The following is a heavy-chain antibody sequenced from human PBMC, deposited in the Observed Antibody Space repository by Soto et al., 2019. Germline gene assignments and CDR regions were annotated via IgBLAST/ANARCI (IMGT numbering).Heavy chain of an antibody. Sequence: QVQLVQSGAEVKKPGSSVKVSCKASGGTFSSYAISWVRQAPGQGLEWMGGFIPIFGTANYAQKFQGRVTITADESTSTAYMELSSLRSEDTAVYYCARNLEMVRGEFYYYGMDVWGQGTTVTVSS. V-gene: IGHV1-69*01. CDR2: FIPIFGTA. CDR1: GGTFSSYA. CDR3: ARNLEMVRGEFYYYGMDV. D-gene: IGHD3-10*01. J-gene: IGHJ6*02.